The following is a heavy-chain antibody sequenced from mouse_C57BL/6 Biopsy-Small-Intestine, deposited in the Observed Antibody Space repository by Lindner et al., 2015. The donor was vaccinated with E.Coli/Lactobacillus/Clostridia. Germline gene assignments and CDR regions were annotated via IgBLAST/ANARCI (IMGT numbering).Heavy chain of an antibody. Sequence: VKVSCKASGYSFTSYAMNWVRQAPGQGLEWMGWINTNTREPNVSPRASQVRFVFSLDTSVTTAYLQISSLKAEDTAVYYCARDLADNDYGMDVWGQGTTVTVSS. CDR1: GYSFTSYA. V-gene: IGHV9-3*02. CDR2: INTNTREP. CDR3: ARDLADNDYGMDV. J-gene: IGHJ1*01. D-gene: IGHD1-1*01.